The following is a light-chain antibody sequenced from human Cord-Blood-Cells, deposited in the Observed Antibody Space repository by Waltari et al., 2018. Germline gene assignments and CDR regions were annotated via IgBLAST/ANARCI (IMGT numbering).Light chain of an antibody. CDR3: NTRDSSGNHVV. CDR1: SLRSYY. Sequence: SSELTQDPAVSVALGQTVRITCQGDSLRSYYASWYQQKPGQAPVLVIYGKNNRPSGIPDRFSGSSSGNTASLTITGAQAEDEAGYYCNTRDSSGNHVVFGGVTKLTVL. CDR2: GKN. J-gene: IGLJ2*01. V-gene: IGLV3-19*01.